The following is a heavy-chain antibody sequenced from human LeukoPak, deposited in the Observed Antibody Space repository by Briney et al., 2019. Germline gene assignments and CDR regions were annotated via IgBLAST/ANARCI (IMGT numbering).Heavy chain of an antibody. CDR1: GYTFNSYW. D-gene: IGHD6-19*01. CDR3: ARRYGSALYGVFDY. V-gene: IGHV5-51*01. CDR2: VYPSDSDT. J-gene: IGHJ4*02. Sequence: GESLKISCKGSGYTFNSYWIGWVRQMPGAGLEWMGIVYPSDSDTRYSPSFQDQVTISADKSISTAYPQWSSLKASDSAMYYCARRYGSALYGVFDYWGQGTLVIVSS.